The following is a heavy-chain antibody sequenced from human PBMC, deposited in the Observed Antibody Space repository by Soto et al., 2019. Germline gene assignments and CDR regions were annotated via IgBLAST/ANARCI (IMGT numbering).Heavy chain of an antibody. CDR3: ARGEPYLGV. D-gene: IGHD3-16*01. CDR1: RDTFNKYA. V-gene: IGHV1-69*13. Sequence: SVKVSCKTSRDTFNKYAFNWVRQAPGQGLEWMGWIIPIFSSRNYAEKFQGRVTITADDSTSTAYMELRSLRFEDTAVYYCARGEPYLGVWGQGTTVTVSS. CDR2: IIPIFSSR. J-gene: IGHJ6*02.